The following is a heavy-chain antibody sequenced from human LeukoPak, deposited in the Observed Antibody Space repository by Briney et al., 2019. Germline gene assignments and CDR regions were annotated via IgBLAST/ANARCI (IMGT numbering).Heavy chain of an antibody. CDR3: TTRACHAGGCSSSFYYYYGLHF. CDR2: IIPIFGTA. D-gene: IGHD3-16*01. Sequence: ASVKVSCTASGNSISNYAVSWVRQAPGQGFEWMGGIIPIFGTADYAQKFQGRVTITADQSTSTTYMALSSLKSEDTATYYCTTRACHAGGCSSSFYYYYGLHFWGQGTTVSVSS. V-gene: IGHV1-69*13. J-gene: IGHJ6*02. CDR1: GNSISNYA.